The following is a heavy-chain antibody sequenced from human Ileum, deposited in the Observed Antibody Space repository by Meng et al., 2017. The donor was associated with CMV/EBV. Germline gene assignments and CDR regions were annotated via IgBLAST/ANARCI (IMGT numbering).Heavy chain of an antibody. CDR3: ATEYWGSNKN. J-gene: IGHJ4*02. D-gene: IGHD7-27*01. Sequence: LSCAASGFTVSSYWMNWVRQDPGKGREWVSSIDNTGSRTTYVDSVRGRFTISRDNAMDTLYLQINNLRAEDTAVYYCATEYWGSNKNWGQGTLVTVSS. V-gene: IGHV3-74*01. CDR1: GFTVSSYW. CDR2: IDNTGSRT.